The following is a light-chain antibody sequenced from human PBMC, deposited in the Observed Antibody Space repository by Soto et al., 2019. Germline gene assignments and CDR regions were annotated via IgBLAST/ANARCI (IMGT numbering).Light chain of an antibody. CDR2: QVS. CDR3: MQGTHWPWT. V-gene: IGKV2-30*02. J-gene: IGKJ1*01. CDR1: QGLVHSDGNTY. Sequence: DVVMTQSPLSLPVTLGQPASISCRSSQGLVHSDGNTYLNWFQQRPGQSPRRLIYQVSNRDSGVPDRFSGSGSGTDFTLEISRVEAEDVGVYYCMQGTHWPWTFGQGTRVEIK.